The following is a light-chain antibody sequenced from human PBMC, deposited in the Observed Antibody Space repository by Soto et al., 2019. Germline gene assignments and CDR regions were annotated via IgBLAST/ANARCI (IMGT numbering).Light chain of an antibody. CDR3: AAWDDSLNGPL. CDR1: SSNIGSNT. Sequence: QSVLTQPPSASGTPGQRVTISCSGSSSNIGSNTVNWYQQLPGTAPTLLIYSNKQRPSGVPDRFSGSKSGTSASLAVNGLQSGDEADYYCAAWDDSLNGPLFGGGTKVTVL. V-gene: IGLV1-44*01. J-gene: IGLJ3*02. CDR2: SNK.